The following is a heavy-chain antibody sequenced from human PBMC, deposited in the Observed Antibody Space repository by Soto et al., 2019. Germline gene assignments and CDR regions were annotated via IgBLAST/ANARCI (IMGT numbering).Heavy chain of an antibody. Sequence: SETLSLTCAVSGASISSTSHYWVWIRQPPGKGLEWIGTINNSGSSYHNPSLKSRVTISVDRSKNQFSLRLNSVTAADTAVYYCARFPRLGFDDLLGLARFDYWGQGTLVTVSS. D-gene: IGHD3-10*01. V-gene: IGHV4-39*01. CDR2: INNSGSS. CDR1: GASISSTSHY. J-gene: IGHJ4*02. CDR3: ARFPRLGFDDLLGLARFDY.